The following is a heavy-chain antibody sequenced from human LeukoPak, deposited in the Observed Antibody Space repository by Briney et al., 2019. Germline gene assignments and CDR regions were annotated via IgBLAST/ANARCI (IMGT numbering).Heavy chain of an antibody. CDR3: AKEMAVAGPTFDY. CDR2: ISWNSGSI. J-gene: IGHJ4*02. D-gene: IGHD6-19*01. Sequence: GGSLRLSCSASGFTFDYYATHWVRQAPGHGLMWVSGISWNSGSIGYADSVKGRFTISRDNAKNSLYLQMNSLRAEDTALYYCAKEMAVAGPTFDYWGQGTLVTVSS. V-gene: IGHV3-9*01. CDR1: GFTFDYYA.